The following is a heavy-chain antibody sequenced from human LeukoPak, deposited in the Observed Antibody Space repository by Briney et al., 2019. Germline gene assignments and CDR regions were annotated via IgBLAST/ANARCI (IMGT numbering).Heavy chain of an antibody. CDR3: ARAPIVVVPTRRATYFDF. V-gene: IGHV3-7*01. D-gene: IGHD2-2*01. CDR2: IKQDGSEK. Sequence: GGSLRLSCAASGFAFSSYWMSWVRQAPGKGLEWVANIKQDGSEKYYVDSVKGRFTISRDNAQNSLYLQMDSLGAEDTAVYYCARAPIVVVPTRRATYFDFWGQGALVTVSS. J-gene: IGHJ4*02. CDR1: GFAFSSYW.